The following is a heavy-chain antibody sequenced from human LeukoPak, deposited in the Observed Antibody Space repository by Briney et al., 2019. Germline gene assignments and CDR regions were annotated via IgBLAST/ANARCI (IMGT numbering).Heavy chain of an antibody. CDR2: INPSGGST. J-gene: IGHJ6*02. CDR1: GYTFTSYY. CDR3: ARDRDGSGSYSYYYYGMDV. Sequence: ASVKVSCKASGYTFTSYYMHWVRQAPGQGLEWMGIINPSGGSTSYAQKFQGRVTITRNTSISTAYMELSSLRSEDTAVYYCARDRDGSGSYSYYYYGMDVWGQGTTVTVSS. D-gene: IGHD3-10*01. V-gene: IGHV1-46*01.